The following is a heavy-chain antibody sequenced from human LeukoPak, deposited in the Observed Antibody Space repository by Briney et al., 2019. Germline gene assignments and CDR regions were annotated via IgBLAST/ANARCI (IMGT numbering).Heavy chain of an antibody. CDR3: ARFGSGSYSNWVDP. Sequence: SETLSLTCTVSGGSISSYYWSWIRQPAGKGLEWIGRIYTSGSTNYNPSLKSRVTMSVDTSKNQFSLKLSSLTAADTAVYYCARFGSGSYSNWVDPWGQGTLVTVSS. J-gene: IGHJ5*02. CDR1: GGSISSYY. D-gene: IGHD3-10*01. CDR2: IYTSGST. V-gene: IGHV4-4*07.